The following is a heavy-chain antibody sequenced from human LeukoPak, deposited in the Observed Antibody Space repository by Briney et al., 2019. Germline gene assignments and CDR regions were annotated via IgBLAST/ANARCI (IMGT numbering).Heavy chain of an antibody. CDR2: INPSGGST. CDR3: ARLNIVVVPAANTSYYYYGMDV. D-gene: IGHD2-2*01. V-gene: IGHV1-46*01. J-gene: IGHJ6*02. Sequence: ASVKVSCKASGYTFTSYYMHWVRQAPGQGLEWMGIINPSGGSTSYAQKLQGRVTMTTDTSTSTAYMELRSLRSDDTAVYYCARLNIVVVPAANTSYYYYGMDVWGQGTTVTVSS. CDR1: GYTFTSYY.